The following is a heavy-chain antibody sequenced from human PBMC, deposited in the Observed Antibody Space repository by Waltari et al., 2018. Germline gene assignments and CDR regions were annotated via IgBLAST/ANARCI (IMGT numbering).Heavy chain of an antibody. CDR2: INHSGST. Sequence: QVQLQQWGAGLLKPSETLSLTCAGYGGSFSGYYWSWIRQPPGKGLEWIGEINHSGSTNYNPSLKSRVTISVDTSKNQFSLKLSSVTAADTAVYYCASGYYLDYWGQGTLVTVSS. CDR3: ASGYYLDY. J-gene: IGHJ4*02. V-gene: IGHV4-34*01. CDR1: GGSFSGYY.